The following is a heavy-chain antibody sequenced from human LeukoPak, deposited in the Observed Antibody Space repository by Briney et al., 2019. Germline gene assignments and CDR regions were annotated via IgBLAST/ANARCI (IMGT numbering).Heavy chain of an antibody. J-gene: IGHJ6*02. V-gene: IGHV5-51*01. CDR1: GYSFTSYW. CDR2: IYPGDSDT. Sequence: GESLKISCKGSGYSFTSYWIGWVRQMPGKGLEWMGIIYPGDSDTRYSPSFQGQVTISADKSISTAYLQWSSPKASDTAMYYCARGTVTTSRYYYGMDVWGQGTTVTVSS. CDR3: ARGTVTTSRYYYGMDV. D-gene: IGHD4-11*01.